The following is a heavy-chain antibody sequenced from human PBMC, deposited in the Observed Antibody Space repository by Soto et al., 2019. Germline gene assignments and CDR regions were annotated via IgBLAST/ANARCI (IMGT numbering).Heavy chain of an antibody. J-gene: IGHJ4*02. D-gene: IGHD3-9*01. Sequence: QVQLQESGPGLVKPSETLSLTCTVSGGSISGYYWTWIRQPPGRGLAYIGDIFYTGSTNYNPSLESRVSISVEAAKNQFSLKLTSVTAADTAAYYCARVTTGYLDYWGQGTLVTVSS. CDR3: ARVTTGYLDY. CDR1: GGSISGYY. CDR2: IFYTGST. V-gene: IGHV4-59*01.